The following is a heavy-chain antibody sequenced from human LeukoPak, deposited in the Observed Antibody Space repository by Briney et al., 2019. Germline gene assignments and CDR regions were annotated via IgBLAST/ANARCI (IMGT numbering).Heavy chain of an antibody. Sequence: PSETLSLTCAVSGGSISSGGYSWSWIRQPPGKGLEWIVYIYHSGSTYYNPSLKSRVTISVDRSKNQFSLKLSSVTAADTAVYYCARSDAYDSLLYSDAFDIWGQGTMVTVSS. J-gene: IGHJ3*02. CDR2: IYHSGST. V-gene: IGHV4-30-2*01. CDR1: GGSISSGGYS. CDR3: ARSDAYDSLLYSDAFDI. D-gene: IGHD3-22*01.